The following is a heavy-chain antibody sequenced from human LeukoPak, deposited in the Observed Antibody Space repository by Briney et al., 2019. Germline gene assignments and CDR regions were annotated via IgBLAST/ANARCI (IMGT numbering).Heavy chain of an antibody. CDR2: ISGRGGST. CDR1: GLTFSNYA. CDR3: ARDSSDT. J-gene: IGHJ5*02. Sequence: GGSLRLSCAASGLTFSNYAMIWVRQAPGKGLEWVSAISGRGGSTYYADSVKGRFTISRDNSKNTLSLQMNSLRSENTAVYYCARDSSDTWGQGTLVTVSS. V-gene: IGHV3-23*01. D-gene: IGHD3-22*01.